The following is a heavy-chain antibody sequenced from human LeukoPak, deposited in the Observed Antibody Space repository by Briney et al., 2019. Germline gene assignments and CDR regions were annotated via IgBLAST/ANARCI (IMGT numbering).Heavy chain of an antibody. Sequence: GRSLRLSCTASGFTFGDYAMSWVRQAPGKGVEGVGSIRNLAYGGAPEYAASVRGRFTISRDKYKSIAYLQMNSLKTEDTGIYYCTSDTGSYLAYYGLDVWGQGTTVTVSS. V-gene: IGHV3-49*04. CDR2: IRNLAYGGAP. D-gene: IGHD1-26*01. CDR3: TSDTGSYLAYYGLDV. J-gene: IGHJ6*02. CDR1: GFTFGDYA.